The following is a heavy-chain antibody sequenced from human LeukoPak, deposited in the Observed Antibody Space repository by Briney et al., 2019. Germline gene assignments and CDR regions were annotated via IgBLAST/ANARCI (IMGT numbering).Heavy chain of an antibody. CDR1: GFTFSAFA. CDR3: AKEGYSSGWYGEDAFDI. V-gene: IGHV3-23*01. D-gene: IGHD6-19*01. Sequence: GGSLRLSCAASGFTFSAFAMTWVRQAPGKGLEWVSTITDDGYNTYSADSVKGRITFSRDNSKNTLSLQLRSLRAEDTAVYYCAKEGYSSGWYGEDAFDIWGQGTMVTVSS. CDR2: ITDDGYNT. J-gene: IGHJ3*02.